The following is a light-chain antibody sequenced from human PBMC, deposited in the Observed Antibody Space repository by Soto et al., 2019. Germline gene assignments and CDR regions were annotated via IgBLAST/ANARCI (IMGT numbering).Light chain of an antibody. CDR2: DVR. Sequence: QSALTQPRSVSGSPGQSVTISCTGTSSDVGGYNYVSWYQQHPGKAPKLMIYDVRERPSGVPDRFSGSRSGNTASPTISGLQAEDDADYYCCSYAGSYTYVFGTGTNVTVL. V-gene: IGLV2-11*01. CDR3: CSYAGSYTYV. CDR1: SSDVGGYNY. J-gene: IGLJ1*01.